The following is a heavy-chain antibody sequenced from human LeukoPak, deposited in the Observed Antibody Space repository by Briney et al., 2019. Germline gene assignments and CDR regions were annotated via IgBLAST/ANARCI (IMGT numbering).Heavy chain of an antibody. D-gene: IGHD5-12*01. Sequence: PSETLSLTCTVSGGSISSSPYYWGWIRQSPGTGLEWIGNIYYSGSTYYNPSLKTRVTISVDTSKNQFSLKLTSATAADTAVYYCARHASVDGNWPRPLDYWGQGSLVTVSS. CDR1: GGSISSSPYY. J-gene: IGHJ4*02. V-gene: IGHV4-39*01. CDR2: IYYSGST. CDR3: ARHASVDGNWPRPLDY.